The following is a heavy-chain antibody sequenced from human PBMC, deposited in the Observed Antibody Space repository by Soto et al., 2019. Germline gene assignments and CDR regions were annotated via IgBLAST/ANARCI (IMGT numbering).Heavy chain of an antibody. Sequence: ETLSLTCTVTGGTISGYYWTWIRQSAGGGLEWIGRIYSSGSTNYNPPLKSRVTISLDTSMNHFSLRLSSVTAADTAVYYCARGQRFSDWFDPWGQGTLVTVSS. CDR1: GGTISGYY. D-gene: IGHD3-3*01. V-gene: IGHV4-4*07. J-gene: IGHJ5*02. CDR2: IYSSGST. CDR3: ARGQRFSDWFDP.